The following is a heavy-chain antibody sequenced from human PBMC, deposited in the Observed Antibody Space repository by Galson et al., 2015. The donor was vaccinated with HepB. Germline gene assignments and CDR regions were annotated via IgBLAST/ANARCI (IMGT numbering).Heavy chain of an antibody. V-gene: IGHV1-18*01. CDR3: ARGGMATIGGPTFDY. CDR1: RYTFTKFG. Sequence: VKVSCKAYRYTFTKFGISWVRQAPGQGLEWMGWINPSNGNTNYAQKFQGRVIMTTDTSTSTAYMELRSLRSDDTAVYYCARGGMATIGGPTFDYWGQGTLVTVSS. CDR2: INPSNGNT. D-gene: IGHD5-24*01. J-gene: IGHJ4*02.